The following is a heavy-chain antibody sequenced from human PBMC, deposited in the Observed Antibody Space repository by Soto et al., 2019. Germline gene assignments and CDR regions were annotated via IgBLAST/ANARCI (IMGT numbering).Heavy chain of an antibody. J-gene: IGHJ4*02. D-gene: IGHD3-3*01. CDR3: ARVRSGPRTYYFDY. CDR2: IYYSGST. CDR1: GGSISSYC. Sequence: PSETLSLTCTVSGGSISSYCWSWIRQPPGKGLEWIGYIYYSGSTNYNPSLKSRVTISVDTSKNQFSLKLSSVTAADTAVYYCARVRSGPRTYYFDYWGQGTLVTVSS. V-gene: IGHV4-59*01.